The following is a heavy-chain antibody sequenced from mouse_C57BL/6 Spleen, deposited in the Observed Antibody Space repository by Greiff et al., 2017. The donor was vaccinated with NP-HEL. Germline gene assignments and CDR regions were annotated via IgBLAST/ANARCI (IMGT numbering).Heavy chain of an antibody. CDR2: ISDGGSYT. CDR3: ARELRAYFDV. CDR1: GFTFSSYA. J-gene: IGHJ1*03. D-gene: IGHD1-1*01. V-gene: IGHV5-4*01. Sequence: DVKLQESGGGLVKPGGSLKLSCAASGFTFSSYAMSWVRQTPEKRLEWVATISDGGSYTYYPDNVKGRFTISRDNAKNNLYLQMSHLKSEDTAMYYCARELRAYFDVWGTGTTVTVSS.